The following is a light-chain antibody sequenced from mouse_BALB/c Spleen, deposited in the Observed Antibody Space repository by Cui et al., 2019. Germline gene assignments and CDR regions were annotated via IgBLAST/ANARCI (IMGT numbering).Light chain of an antibody. Sequence: DIQMKQTTSSLSASLGDRVTISCSPSQGISNYLNWYQQKPDGTVKLLLYYTSSLHSGGPSRFSGSGSGTDYSLTISNLEPEDIATYYCQQYSKLPFTFGSGTKLEIK. CDR1: QGISNY. J-gene: IGKJ4*01. V-gene: IGKV10-94*01. CDR2: YTS. CDR3: QQYSKLPFT.